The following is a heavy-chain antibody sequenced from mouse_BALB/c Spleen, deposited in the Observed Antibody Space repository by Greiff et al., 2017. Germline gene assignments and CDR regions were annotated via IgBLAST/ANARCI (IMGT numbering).Heavy chain of an antibody. CDR1: GFSLTSYG. J-gene: IGHJ3*01. D-gene: IGHD1-1*01. CDR3: ARDSYYYGSSYQAWFAY. Sequence: VMLVESGPGLVAPSQSLSITCTVSGFSLTSYGVHWVRQPPGKGLEWLGVIWAGGSTNYNSALMSRLSISKDNSKSQVFLKMNSLQTDDTAMYYCARDSYYYGSSYQAWFAYWGQGTLVTVSA. V-gene: IGHV2-9*02. CDR2: IWAGGST.